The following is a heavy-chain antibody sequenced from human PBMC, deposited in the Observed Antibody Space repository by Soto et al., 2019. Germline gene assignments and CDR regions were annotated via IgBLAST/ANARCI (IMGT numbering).Heavy chain of an antibody. Sequence: GGSLRLSCSASGFSCSSYAFHWVRQAPGKGLEYVSIVGHDGGNTYYADSVKGRFTISRDNSKNTLYLQMNTLRVEDTAVYYCAKNRDYDYDAFDVWGQGTVVTVS. V-gene: IGHV3-64*04. CDR2: VGHDGGNT. CDR3: AKNRDYDYDAFDV. D-gene: IGHD3-16*01. J-gene: IGHJ3*01. CDR1: GFSCSSYA.